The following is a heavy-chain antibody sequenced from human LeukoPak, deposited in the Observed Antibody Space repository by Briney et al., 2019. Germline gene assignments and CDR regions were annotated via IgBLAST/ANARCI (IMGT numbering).Heavy chain of an antibody. CDR1: GFTFSTHG. CDR2: IWHDGGRK. J-gene: IGHJ4*02. CDR3: ARDIGNSGFNLDY. Sequence: PGRSLRLSCVVSGFTFSTHGFHWVRQAPGKGLEWVSVIWHDGGRKEYADSVSGRFTISRDNSNLYLQMNTLRAEDTAIYYCARDIGNSGFNLDYWGQGTPVTLSS. D-gene: IGHD5-12*01. V-gene: IGHV3-33*01.